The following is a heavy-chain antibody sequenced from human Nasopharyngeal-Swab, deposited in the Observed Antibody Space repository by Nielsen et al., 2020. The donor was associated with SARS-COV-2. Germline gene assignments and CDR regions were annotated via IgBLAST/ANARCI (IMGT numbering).Heavy chain of an antibody. CDR3: AKDRGGGATWDYFDY. CDR1: GFTFSSYG. V-gene: IGHV3-30*18. Sequence: SLNISCAAPGFTFSSYGMHWVRQAPGKGLEWVAVISYDGSNKYYADSVKGRFTISRDNSKNTLYLQMNSLRAEDTAVYYCAKDRGGGATWDYFDYWGQGTLVTVSS. CDR2: ISYDGSNK. J-gene: IGHJ4*02. D-gene: IGHD1-26*01.